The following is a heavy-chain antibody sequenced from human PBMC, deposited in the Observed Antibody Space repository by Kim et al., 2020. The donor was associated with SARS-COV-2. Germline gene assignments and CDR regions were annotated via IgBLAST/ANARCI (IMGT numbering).Heavy chain of an antibody. Sequence: GGSLRLSCAASGFTFSSYSMNWVRQAPGKGLEWGSSISSSSSYIYYADSVKGRFTISRDNAKNSLYLQMNSLRAEDTAVYYCARPQGGYDYAGLDYWGQGTLVTVSS. J-gene: IGHJ4*02. D-gene: IGHD5-12*01. CDR2: ISSSSSYI. CDR1: GFTFSSYS. CDR3: ARPQGGYDYAGLDY. V-gene: IGHV3-21*01.